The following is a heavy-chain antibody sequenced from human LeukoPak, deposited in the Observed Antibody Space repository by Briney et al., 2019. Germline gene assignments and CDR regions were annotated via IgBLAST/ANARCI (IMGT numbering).Heavy chain of an antibody. D-gene: IGHD5-18*01. V-gene: IGHV4-59*01. Sequence: SETLSLTCTVSGGSISNYYWTWIRQPPGKGLEWIGFVYYTGETNYNPSLKSRVTISLDTSKNQFSLHLNSVTAADTAVYYCARAGNSYGTAYYFDYWGQGTLVTVSS. CDR3: ARAGNSYGTAYYFDY. CDR2: VYYTGET. J-gene: IGHJ4*02. CDR1: GGSISNYY.